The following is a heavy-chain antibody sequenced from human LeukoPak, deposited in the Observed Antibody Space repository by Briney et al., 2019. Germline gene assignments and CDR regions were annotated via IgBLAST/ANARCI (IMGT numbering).Heavy chain of an antibody. Sequence: GGSLRLSCAASGFTVSSNYMSWVRQAPGKGLEWVANIKQDGSEKYYVDSVKGRFTISRDNAKNSLYLQMNSLRAEDTAVYYCARAGGGVFDYWGQGTLVTVSS. CDR2: IKQDGSEK. D-gene: IGHD3-16*01. V-gene: IGHV3-7*03. CDR3: ARAGGGVFDY. J-gene: IGHJ4*02. CDR1: GFTVSSNY.